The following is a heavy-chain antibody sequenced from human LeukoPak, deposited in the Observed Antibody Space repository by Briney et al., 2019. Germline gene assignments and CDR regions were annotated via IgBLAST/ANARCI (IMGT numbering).Heavy chain of an antibody. Sequence: GGSLRLSCAASGFTFSSYEMNWVRQAPGKGLEWVSYISSSGSTTYYADSVKGRFTISRDNAKNSLYLQMNSLRAEDTAVYYCARGLKSYYGMDVWGQGTTVTVSS. CDR3: ARGLKSYYGMDV. CDR1: GFTFSSYE. CDR2: ISSSGSTT. J-gene: IGHJ6*02. V-gene: IGHV3-48*03.